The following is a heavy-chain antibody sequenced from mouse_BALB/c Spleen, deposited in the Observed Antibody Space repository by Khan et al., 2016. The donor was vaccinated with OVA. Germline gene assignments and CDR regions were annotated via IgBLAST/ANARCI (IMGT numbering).Heavy chain of an antibody. J-gene: IGHJ1*01. CDR3: ARISSYWYSDV. D-gene: IGHD6-2*01. CDR1: GYTFTNYG. CDR2: INTYTGEP. Sequence: QIQLVQSGPELKKPGETVKISCKASGYTFTNYGMNWVKQAPGKGLKWMGWINTYTGEPTYADDFKGRLVFSLETSASTSYLQISNLNTEELTTNCWARISSYWYSDVWGAGTTVTVSS. V-gene: IGHV9-1*02.